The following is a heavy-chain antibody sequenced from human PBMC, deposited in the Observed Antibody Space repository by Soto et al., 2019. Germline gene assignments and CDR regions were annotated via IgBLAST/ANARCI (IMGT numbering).Heavy chain of an antibody. Sequence: GGSLRLSCAASGFTFSNAWMNWVRQAPGKGLEWVGRIKSKTDGGTTDYAAPVKGRFTISRDDSKNTLYLQMNSLKTEDTAVYYCTTDRFFGVAPPYYYYYGMDVWGQGTTVTVSS. D-gene: IGHD3-3*01. CDR1: GFTFSNAW. CDR3: TTDRFFGVAPPYYYYYGMDV. V-gene: IGHV3-15*07. CDR2: IKSKTDGGTT. J-gene: IGHJ6*02.